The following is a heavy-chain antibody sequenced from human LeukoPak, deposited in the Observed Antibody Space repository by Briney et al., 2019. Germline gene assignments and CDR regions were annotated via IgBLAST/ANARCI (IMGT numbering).Heavy chain of an antibody. V-gene: IGHV3-53*01. CDR3: ASYFTVDDAFDI. J-gene: IGHJ3*02. Sequence: GGSLRLSCAASGFTVSSNYLSWVRQAPGKGLEWVSVIYSGGSTYYADSVKGRFTISRDNSKNTLYLQMNSLRAEDTAVYYCASYFTVDDAFDIWGQGTMVTVSS. D-gene: IGHD4-23*01. CDR1: GFTVSSNY. CDR2: IYSGGST.